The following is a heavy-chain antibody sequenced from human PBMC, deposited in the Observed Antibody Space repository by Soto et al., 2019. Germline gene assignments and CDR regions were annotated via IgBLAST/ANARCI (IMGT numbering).Heavy chain of an antibody. CDR1: GGSISSSDYC. V-gene: IGHV4-30-4*01. Sequence: PSETLSLTCTVSGGSISSSDYCWSWIRQSPGKGLEWIGYIYYSGSTYYNPSLKSRVTISVDTSKNQFSLNLSSVTAAGTAVYYCARDRYGGNQYYRYRLDVWGQGTTDTVSS. J-gene: IGHJ6*02. CDR3: ARDRYGGNQYYRYRLDV. CDR2: IYYSGST. D-gene: IGHD4-17*01.